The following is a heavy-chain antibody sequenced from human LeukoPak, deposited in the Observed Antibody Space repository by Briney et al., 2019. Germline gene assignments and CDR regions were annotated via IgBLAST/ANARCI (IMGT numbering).Heavy chain of an antibody. CDR1: GYTFTGFY. CDR3: ARVAYLTANWFDP. V-gene: IGHV1-2*02. Sequence: GASVKVSCKASGYTFTGFYMHWVRQAPGQGLEWMGWINPKNGGINYAQKFQGRVTMTRDTSISTAYMELSRLRSDDTAVYYCARVAYLTANWFDPWGQGTLVTVSS. J-gene: IGHJ5*02. CDR2: INPKNGGI. D-gene: IGHD2-21*02.